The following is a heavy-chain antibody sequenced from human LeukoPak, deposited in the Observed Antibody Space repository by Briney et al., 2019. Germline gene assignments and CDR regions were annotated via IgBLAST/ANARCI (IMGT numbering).Heavy chain of an antibody. V-gene: IGHV4-31*03. J-gene: IGHJ4*02. CDR3: ARVADIVVVAASHFDY. D-gene: IGHD2-2*01. Sequence: SQTLSLTCTVSGGSISSGGYCWSWIRHHPEKGLEWIGYIYYSGSTYYNPSLKSRFTISVDTSKNQFSLKLSSVTAADTAVYYCARVADIVVVAASHFDYWGQGTLVTVSS. CDR2: IYYSGST. CDR1: GGSISSGGYC.